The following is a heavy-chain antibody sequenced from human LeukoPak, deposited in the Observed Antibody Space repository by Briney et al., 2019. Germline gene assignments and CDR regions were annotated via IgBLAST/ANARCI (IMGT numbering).Heavy chain of an antibody. Sequence: GGSLRLSCAASGFTFSSHWMSWVRQAPGKGLEWVANIKQDGSEKYYVDSVKGRFTISRDNAKNLLYLQMNSLRAEDTAVYYCARRAVADIIPYYYYYMDVWGKGTTVTVSS. J-gene: IGHJ6*03. CDR3: ARRAVADIIPYYYYYMDV. D-gene: IGHD6-19*01. V-gene: IGHV3-7*01. CDR2: IKQDGSEK. CDR1: GFTFSSHW.